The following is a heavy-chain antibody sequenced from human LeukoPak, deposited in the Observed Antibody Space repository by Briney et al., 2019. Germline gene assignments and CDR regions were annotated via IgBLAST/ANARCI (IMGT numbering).Heavy chain of an antibody. J-gene: IGHJ5*02. D-gene: IGHD3-22*01. V-gene: IGHV3-7*01. Sequence: GGSLRLSCAASGFTFSSYWMNWARQAPGKGLEWVASINHNGNVNYYVDSVKGRFTISRDNAKNSLYLQMSNLRAEDTAVYYCARDLDTSGYYSYFDPWGQGTLVTVSS. CDR1: GFTFSSYW. CDR2: INHNGNVN. CDR3: ARDLDTSGYYSYFDP.